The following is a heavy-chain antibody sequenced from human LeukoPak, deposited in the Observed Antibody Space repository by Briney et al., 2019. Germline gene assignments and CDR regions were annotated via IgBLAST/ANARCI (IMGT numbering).Heavy chain of an antibody. CDR3: ARDQYDSRGYAGEFDY. CDR2: IDWDGDK. CDR1: GFSLSTSGMC. D-gene: IGHD3-22*01. Sequence: SGPALVKSTQTLTLTCTFSGFSLSTSGMCVSWIRQPPGRALEWLARIDWDGDKYYNTSLKTGLTISKDTSKNQVVLTMTNMDPVDTATYYCARDQYDSRGYAGEFDYWGQGTLVTVSS. J-gene: IGHJ4*02. V-gene: IGHV2-70*11.